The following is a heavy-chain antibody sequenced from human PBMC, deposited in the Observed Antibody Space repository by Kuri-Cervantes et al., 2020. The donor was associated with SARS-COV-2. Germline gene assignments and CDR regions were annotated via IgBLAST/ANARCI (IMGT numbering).Heavy chain of an antibody. D-gene: IGHD3-10*01. J-gene: IGHJ4*02. V-gene: IGHV3-11*04. CDR2: IGPSGTTK. Sequence: GGSLRLSCTASGFIFSDYYMTWIRQAPGKGLEWVSNIGPSGTTKYYADSVKGRFTISRDNAKNTLYLQMNSLRAEDTAVYYCARDLAGGYGSGSEFDYWGQGTLVTVSS. CDR3: ARDLAGGYGSGSEFDY. CDR1: GFIFSDYY.